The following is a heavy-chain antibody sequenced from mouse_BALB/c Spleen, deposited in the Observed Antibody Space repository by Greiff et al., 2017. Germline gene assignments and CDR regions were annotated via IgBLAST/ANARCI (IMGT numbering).Heavy chain of an antibody. CDR1: GFNIKDTY. V-gene: IGHV14-3*02. CDR2: IDPANGNT. CDR3: AAVSYFDY. J-gene: IGHJ2*01. Sequence: EVQLQQSGAELVKPGASVKLSCTASGFNIKDTYMHWVKQRPEQGLEWIGRIDPANGNTKYDPKFQGKATITADTSSNTAYLQLSSLTSEDTAVYYCAAVSYFDYWGQGTTLTVSS. D-gene: IGHD3-3*01.